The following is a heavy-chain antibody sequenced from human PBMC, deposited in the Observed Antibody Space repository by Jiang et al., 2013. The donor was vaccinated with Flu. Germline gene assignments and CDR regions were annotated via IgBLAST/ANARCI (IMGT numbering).Heavy chain of an antibody. J-gene: IGHJ1*01. Sequence: VQLVESGGGVVQPGRSLRLSCAASGFTFSSYAMHWVRQAPGKGLEWVAVISYDGSNKYYADSVKGRFTISRDNSKNTLYLQMNSLRAEDTAVYYCARDLTLHYSSSWEYFQHWGQGHPGHRLL. CDR2: ISYDGSNK. V-gene: IGHV3-30-3*01. CDR1: GFTFSSYA. D-gene: IGHD6-13*01. CDR3: ARDLTLHYSSSWEYFQH.